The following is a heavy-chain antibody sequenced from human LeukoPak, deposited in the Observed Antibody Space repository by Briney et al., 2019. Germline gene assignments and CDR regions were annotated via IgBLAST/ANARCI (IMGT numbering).Heavy chain of an antibody. V-gene: IGHV3-74*01. CDR3: ARDFAAYPSGWRSY. CDR1: GFTFRRYW. J-gene: IGHJ4*02. CDR2: INYDGSST. Sequence: PRGSLRLSCAASGFTFRRYWMHWVRHAPGKGLVWVARINYDGSSTSYADSVKGRFTISRDNANHTLYLQMNSLRAEDTAVYYCARDFAAYPSGWRSYWGQGTLVSVSS. D-gene: IGHD6-19*01.